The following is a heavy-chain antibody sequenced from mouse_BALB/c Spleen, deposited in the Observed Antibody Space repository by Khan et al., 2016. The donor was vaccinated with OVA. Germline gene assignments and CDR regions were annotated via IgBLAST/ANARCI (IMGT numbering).Heavy chain of an antibody. Sequence: LQQPGAELAKPGASVKMSCKASGYTCSVYWIYWLKQRPGQGLEWIGYINPSSGYSDYNQRFKDKATLTADKSSTTAYMQLSSLTSEDSAVYYCARRSFYGNLWYFDVWGAGTTVTVS. CDR1: GYTCSVYW. J-gene: IGHJ1*01. V-gene: IGHV1-7*01. D-gene: IGHD2-1*01. CDR2: INPSSGYS. CDR3: ARRSFYGNLWYFDV.